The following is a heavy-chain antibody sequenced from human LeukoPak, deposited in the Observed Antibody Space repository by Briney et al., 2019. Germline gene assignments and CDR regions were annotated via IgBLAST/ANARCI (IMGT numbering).Heavy chain of an antibody. Sequence: PGGSLRLSCAASGFTFSSYSMNWVRQAPGKGLEWVSSISSSSSYIYYADSVKGRFTISRDNAKNSLYLQMNSLRAGDTAVYYCARENVEMATNNWGQGTLVTVSS. J-gene: IGHJ4*02. CDR1: GFTFSSYS. D-gene: IGHD5-24*01. V-gene: IGHV3-21*01. CDR2: ISSSSSYI. CDR3: ARENVEMATNN.